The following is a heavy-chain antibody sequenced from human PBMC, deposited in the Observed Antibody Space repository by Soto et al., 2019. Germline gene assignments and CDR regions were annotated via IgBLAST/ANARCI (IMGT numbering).Heavy chain of an antibody. CDR2: IKYNGTIT. J-gene: IGHJ6*03. D-gene: IGHD6-13*01. CDR3: ARGAKGGYYVDV. V-gene: IGHV3-74*01. Sequence: EVQVVESGGGSVQPGESLRLSCAASEFPFSSYWIHWVRQAPGKGLMLVSRIKYNGTITNYADSLKGRLTISRDNAKNTMYLQMNSLRVEDTAVYHCARGAKGGYYVDVWGKGTTVTVSS. CDR1: EFPFSSYW.